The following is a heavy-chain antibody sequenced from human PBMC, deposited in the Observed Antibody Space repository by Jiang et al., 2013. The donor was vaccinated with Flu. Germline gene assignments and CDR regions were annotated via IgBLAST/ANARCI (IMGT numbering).Heavy chain of an antibody. CDR1: GYTFTGYY. V-gene: IGHV1-2*02. J-gene: IGHJ3*02. CDR3: ARDREIAAAGLDAFDI. CDR2: INPNSGGT. D-gene: IGHD6-13*01. Sequence: GAEVKKPGASVKVSCKASGYTFTGYYMHWVRQAPGQGLEWMGWINPNSGGTNYAQKFQGRVTMTRDTSISTAYMELSRLRSDDTAVYYCARDREIAAAGLDAFDIVGQGTSGHRLF.